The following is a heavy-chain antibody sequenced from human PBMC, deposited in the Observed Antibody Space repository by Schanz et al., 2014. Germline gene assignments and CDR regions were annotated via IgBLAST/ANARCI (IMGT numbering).Heavy chain of an antibody. Sequence: EVQLEESGGGLVQPGGSLRLSCAASGFTFSSYDMHWVRQVTGKGLEWVSGIGTAGDTYYPDSVKGRFTISRENAQNSLFLQLNTLRAGDTAVYYCARDSGSHYWVDYWGQGTLVTVSS. D-gene: IGHD1-26*01. CDR2: IGTAGDT. V-gene: IGHV3-13*04. CDR3: ARDSGSHYWVDY. CDR1: GFTFSSYD. J-gene: IGHJ4*02.